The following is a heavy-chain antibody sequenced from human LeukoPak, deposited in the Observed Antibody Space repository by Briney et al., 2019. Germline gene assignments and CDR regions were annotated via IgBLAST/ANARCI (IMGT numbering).Heavy chain of an antibody. Sequence: GGSLRLSCETSGFTFSDYYISWIRQAPGKGLEWLSHISGSGTTKYYADSVKGRFTISRDTAKSSLYLQMTSLRDDDTAVYYCARGGYIDYWGQGTLVTVSS. J-gene: IGHJ4*02. CDR2: ISGSGTTK. CDR1: GFTFSDYY. CDR3: ARGGYIDY. V-gene: IGHV3-11*04. D-gene: IGHD5-12*01.